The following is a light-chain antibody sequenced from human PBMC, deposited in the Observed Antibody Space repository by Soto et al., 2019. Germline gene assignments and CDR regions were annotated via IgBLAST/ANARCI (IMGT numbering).Light chain of an antibody. CDR1: RSVSNF. J-gene: IGKJ5*01. CDR2: DAS. Sequence: EIVLSQSPATASLSPGERVTLSYRASRSVSNFLARDQQIPGQSPRPLIYDASNWATGIPARFRGSGSGTDFTLTISSLEPEDFALYYCQRYVERSPITFGQGTLLEI. V-gene: IGKV3-11*01. CDR3: QRYVERSPIT.